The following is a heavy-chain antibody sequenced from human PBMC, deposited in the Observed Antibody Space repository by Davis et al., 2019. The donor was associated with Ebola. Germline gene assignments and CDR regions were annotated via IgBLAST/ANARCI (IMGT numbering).Heavy chain of an antibody. CDR3: VRSYDSSGYYATPVFDY. CDR2: ISAYNGNT. D-gene: IGHD3-22*01. CDR1: GYTFTGYY. V-gene: IGHV1-18*04. J-gene: IGHJ4*02. Sequence: ASVKVSCKASGYTFTGYYMHWVRQAPGQGLEWMGWISAYNGNTNYAQKLQGRVTMTTDTSTSTAYMELRSLRSDDTAVYYCVRSYDSSGYYATPVFDYWGQGTLVTVSS.